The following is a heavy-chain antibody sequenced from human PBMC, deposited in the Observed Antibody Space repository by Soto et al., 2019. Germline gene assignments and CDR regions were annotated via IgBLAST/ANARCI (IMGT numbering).Heavy chain of an antibody. CDR3: ARERAVGIAVALNWFDP. CDR2: ISSSSSTI. CDR1: GFTFSSYS. J-gene: IGHJ5*02. D-gene: IGHD6-19*01. Sequence: EVQLVESGGGLVQPGGSLRLSCAASGFTFSSYSMNWVRQAPGKGLEWVSYISSSSSTIYYADSVKGRFTISRDNAKNSLYLQMNSLRDGDTAVYYCARERAVGIAVALNWFDPWGQGTLVTVSS. V-gene: IGHV3-48*02.